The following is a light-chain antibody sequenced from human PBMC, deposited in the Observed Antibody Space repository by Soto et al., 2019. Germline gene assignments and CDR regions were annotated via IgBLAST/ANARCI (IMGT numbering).Light chain of an antibody. CDR2: NTN. J-gene: IGLJ2*01. CDR1: SGSVSTSYY. Sequence: QTVVTQEPSFSVSPGGTVTLTCGLSSGSVSTSYYPSWYQQTPGQAPRTLIYNTNTRSSGVPDRFSGSILGNKAALTITGAQADDESDYYCVLYMGSYVVFGVGTKLTVL. V-gene: IGLV8-61*01. CDR3: VLYMGSYVV.